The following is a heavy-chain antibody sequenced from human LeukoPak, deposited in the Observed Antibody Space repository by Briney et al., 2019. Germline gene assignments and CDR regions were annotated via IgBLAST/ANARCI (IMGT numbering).Heavy chain of an antibody. CDR1: GYSFTRYW. CDR3: ARPSGTYFPFDY. D-gene: IGHD1-26*01. CDR2: VYPDESDK. V-gene: IGHV5-51*01. J-gene: IGHJ4*02. Sequence: GGXXKISCKTSGYSFTRYWIAWGRQPPGKGLEGMGIVYPDESDKRYRPAFKGQVTISADKSITTAYLHWSSLKASDTAVYYCARPSGTYFPFDYWGQGTLVTVSS.